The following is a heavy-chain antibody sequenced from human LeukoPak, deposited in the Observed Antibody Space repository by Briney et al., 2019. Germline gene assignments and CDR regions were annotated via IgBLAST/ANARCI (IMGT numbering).Heavy chain of an antibody. V-gene: IGHV3-30*02. J-gene: IGHJ4*02. CDR1: GFTFSIYS. CDR3: SKDRGVFGVAYSLDY. D-gene: IGHD3-3*01. CDR2: IRYDGINE. Sequence: GGSLRLSCAASGFTFSIYSINWVRQAPGKGLDWVAYIRYDGINEYYADSVKGRFTISRDLSKNTLFLQMNSLRPEDTAVYYCSKDRGVFGVAYSLDYWGQGTLVTVSS.